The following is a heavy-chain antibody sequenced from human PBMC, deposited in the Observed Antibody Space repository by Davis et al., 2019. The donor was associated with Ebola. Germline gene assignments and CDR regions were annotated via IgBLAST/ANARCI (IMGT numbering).Heavy chain of an antibody. D-gene: IGHD3-3*01. CDR3: ARTPGIFGVVIIDYYYYGMDV. V-gene: IGHV3-11*01. CDR1: GFTFSDYY. J-gene: IGHJ6*02. Sequence: GESLKISCAASGFTFSDYYMSWIRQAPGKGLEWVSYISSSCSTIYYADSVKGRFTTSRDNAKNSLYLQMNSLRAEDTAVYYCARTPGIFGVVIIDYYYYGMDVWGQGTTVTVSS. CDR2: ISSSCSTI.